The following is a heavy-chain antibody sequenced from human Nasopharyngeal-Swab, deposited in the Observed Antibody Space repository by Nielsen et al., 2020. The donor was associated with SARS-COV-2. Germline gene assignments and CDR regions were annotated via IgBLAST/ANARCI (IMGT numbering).Heavy chain of an antibody. CDR1: GYTFTDYY. CDR2: VDPEDGET. Sequence: ASVKVSCKVSGYTFTDYYMHWVQQAPGKGLEWMGLVDPEDGETIYAEKFQGRVTITADTSTDTAYMELSSLRSEDTAVYYCATGYYDSSGYFDAFDIWGQGTMVTVSS. J-gene: IGHJ3*02. V-gene: IGHV1-69-2*01. CDR3: ATGYYDSSGYFDAFDI. D-gene: IGHD3-22*01.